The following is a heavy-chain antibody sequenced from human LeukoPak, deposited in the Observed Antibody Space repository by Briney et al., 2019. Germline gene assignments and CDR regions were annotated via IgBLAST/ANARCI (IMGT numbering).Heavy chain of an antibody. J-gene: IGHJ4*02. CDR2: ISSDGSYK. D-gene: IGHD2-21*02. CDR1: GFTFSSYG. Sequence: GGSLRLSCKASGFTFSSYGMHWVRQAPGKGLEWVAVISSDGSYKYYADSVKGRFTISRDNSKNTLYLQVNSLRAEDTAVYYCAKGGDCCEDALDYGGREALDTVPS. V-gene: IGHV3-30*18. CDR3: AKGGDCCEDALDY.